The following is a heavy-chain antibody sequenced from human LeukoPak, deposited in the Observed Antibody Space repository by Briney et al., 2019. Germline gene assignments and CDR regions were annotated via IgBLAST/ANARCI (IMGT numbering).Heavy chain of an antibody. D-gene: IGHD1-7*01. CDR3: ARAPNYYFDY. V-gene: IGHV4-30-2*01. CDR1: GGSISSGGYS. J-gene: IGHJ4*02. CDR2: IYHSGST. Sequence: PSQTLSLTCAVSGGSISSGGYSWSWIRQPPGKGLEWIGYIYHSGSTYYNPSLKSRVTTSVDRSKNQFSLKLSSVTAADTAVYYCARAPNYYFDYWGQGTLVTVSS.